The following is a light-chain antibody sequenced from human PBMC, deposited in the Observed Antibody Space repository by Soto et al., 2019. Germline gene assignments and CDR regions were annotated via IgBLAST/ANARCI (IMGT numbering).Light chain of an antibody. V-gene: IGLV2-14*01. CDR1: SSDVGDYTY. CDR3: SSYTTSNTLEVV. CDR2: DVS. J-gene: IGLJ2*01. Sequence: QSALTQPASVSGSPGQSITISCTGTSSDVGDYTYVSWYQQHPGKAPKLMIYDVSNRPSGVSNRFSGSTSGNTASLTISGLQAEDEADYYCSSYTTSNTLEVVFGGGTKLTVL.